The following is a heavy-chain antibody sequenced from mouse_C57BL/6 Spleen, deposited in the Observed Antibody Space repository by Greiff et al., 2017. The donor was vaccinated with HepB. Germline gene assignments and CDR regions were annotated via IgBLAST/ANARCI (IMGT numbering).Heavy chain of an antibody. CDR2: IYPGDGDT. CDR3: ARGPWDGAMDY. Sequence: QVQLKQSGAELVKPGASVKISCKASGYAFSSYWMNWVKQRPGKGLEWIGQIYPGDGDTNYNGKFKGKATLTADKSSSTAYMQLSSLTSEDSAVYFCARGPWDGAMDYWGQGTSVTVSS. J-gene: IGHJ4*01. V-gene: IGHV1-80*01. D-gene: IGHD4-1*01. CDR1: GYAFSSYW.